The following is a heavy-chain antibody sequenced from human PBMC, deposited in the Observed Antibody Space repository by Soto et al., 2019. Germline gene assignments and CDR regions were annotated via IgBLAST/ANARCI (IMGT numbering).Heavy chain of an antibody. Sequence: ASVKVSCKTSGYSFTGYSVHWVRQAPGHGPEWMGWINPKSGGTKSAEKFQGRVTMTRDTSISTAYMELSGLTSDDTAVYYCASAAVTGTAGLDFWGQGTQVTVSS. CDR1: GYSFTGYS. V-gene: IGHV1-2*02. CDR2: INPKSGGT. D-gene: IGHD6-19*01. J-gene: IGHJ4*02. CDR3: ASAAVTGTAGLDF.